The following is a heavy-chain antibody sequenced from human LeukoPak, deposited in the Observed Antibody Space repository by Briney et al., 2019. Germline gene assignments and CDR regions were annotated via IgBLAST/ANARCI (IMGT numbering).Heavy chain of an antibody. V-gene: IGHV3-7*01. D-gene: IGHD3-3*01. CDR2: IKQDGSVK. CDR1: GFTFSSYW. J-gene: IGHJ5*02. CDR3: ASAIFGWFDP. Sequence: PGGSLRLSCAASGFTFSSYWMSWVRQAPGKGLEWVANIKQDGSVKYYVDSAKGRFTISRDNAKNSLYLQMNSLRAEDTAVYYCASAIFGWFDPWGQGTLVTVSS.